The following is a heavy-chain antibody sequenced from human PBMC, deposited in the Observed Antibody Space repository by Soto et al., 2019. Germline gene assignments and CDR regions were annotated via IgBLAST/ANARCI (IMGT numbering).Heavy chain of an antibody. CDR3: ARVGPSGYYDFWSGYPMDV. Sequence: RLSCAASGFTFSSYWMHWVRQAPGKGLVWVSRINSDGSSTSYADSVKGRFTISRDNAKNTLYLQMNSLRAEDTAVYYCARVGPSGYYDFWSGYPMDVWGQGTTVTVSS. CDR2: INSDGSST. CDR1: GFTFSSYW. J-gene: IGHJ6*02. V-gene: IGHV3-74*01. D-gene: IGHD3-3*01.